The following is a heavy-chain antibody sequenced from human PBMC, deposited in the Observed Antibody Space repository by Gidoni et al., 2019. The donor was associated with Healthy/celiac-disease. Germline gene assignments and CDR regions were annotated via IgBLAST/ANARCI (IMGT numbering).Heavy chain of an antibody. Sequence: QVQLVESGGGVVQPCRSLRLSCAASGFTFSSYAMLWVRQAPGKGLEWVAVISYDGSNEYYADSVKGRFTISRDNSKNTLYLQMNSLRAEDTAVYYCARGRVVDPLFDYWGQGTLVTVSS. D-gene: IGHD2-15*01. CDR1: GFTFSSYA. CDR3: ARGRVVDPLFDY. CDR2: ISYDGSNE. V-gene: IGHV3-30-3*01. J-gene: IGHJ4*02.